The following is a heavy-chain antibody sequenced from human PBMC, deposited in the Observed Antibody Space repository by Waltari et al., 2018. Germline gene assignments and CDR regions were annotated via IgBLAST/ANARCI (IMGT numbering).Heavy chain of an antibody. J-gene: IGHJ4*02. CDR1: GFTFSRYA. Sequence: EVHLLESGGGLVQPGGSLRLSCVAFGFTFSRYAMSWVGRAPGKGLGWVSTLSDSGVSPYCADSVKGRFTISRDDSKNTAFLQMNSLMTEDTAVYYCSGGEVTGTDFWGQGTLVTVSS. CDR2: LSDSGVSP. CDR3: SGGEVTGTDF. D-gene: IGHD6-19*01. V-gene: IGHV3-23*01.